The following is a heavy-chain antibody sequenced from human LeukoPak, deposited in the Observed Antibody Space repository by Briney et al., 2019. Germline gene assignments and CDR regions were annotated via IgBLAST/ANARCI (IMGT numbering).Heavy chain of an antibody. Sequence: GGSLRLSCAASGFTFSSYAMSWVRQAPGKGLEWVSAISGSGGSTYYADSVKGRFTISRDNSKNTLYLQMNSLRAEDTAVYYCAKDLHIVVVTAGGVFDIWGQGTMVTVFS. CDR3: AKDLHIVVVTAGGVFDI. J-gene: IGHJ3*02. D-gene: IGHD2-21*02. CDR1: GFTFSSYA. CDR2: ISGSGGST. V-gene: IGHV3-23*01.